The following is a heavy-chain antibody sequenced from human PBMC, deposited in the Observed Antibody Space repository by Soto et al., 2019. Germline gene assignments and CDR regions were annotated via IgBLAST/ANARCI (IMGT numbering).Heavy chain of an antibody. CDR1: GGSISSSNW. CDR3: ARRWGEGRVDY. Sequence: QVQLQESGPGLMKPSGTLALCCDVSGGSISSSNWWSWVRQPPGKGLEWIGEIYHSGNTNYNPSLKSRVTMAVDKSRNQFSLKLSSVTSADTAVYYCARRWGEGRVDYWGQGTLVTVSS. CDR2: IYHSGNT. J-gene: IGHJ4*02. V-gene: IGHV4-4*02. D-gene: IGHD3-10*01.